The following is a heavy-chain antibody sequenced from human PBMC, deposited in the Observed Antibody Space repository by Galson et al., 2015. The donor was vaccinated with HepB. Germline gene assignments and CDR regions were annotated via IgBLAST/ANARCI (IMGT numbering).Heavy chain of an antibody. V-gene: IGHV2-5*02. D-gene: IGHD1-26*01. CDR3: AHRGIVGATTDAFDI. CDR2: IYWDDDK. J-gene: IGHJ3*02. CDR1: GFSLRTSGVG. Sequence: PALVKPTQTLTLTCTFSGFSLRTSGVGVGWIRQPPGKALEWLALIYWDDDKRYSPSLKSRLTITKDTSKNQVVLTMTNMDPVDTATYYCAHRGIVGATTDAFDIWGQGTMVTVSS.